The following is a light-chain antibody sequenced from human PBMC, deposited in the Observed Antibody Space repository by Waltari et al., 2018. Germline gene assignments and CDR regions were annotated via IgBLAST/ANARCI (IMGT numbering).Light chain of an antibody. CDR3: QQYNSWWT. CDR1: KSISSW. V-gene: IGKV1-5*03. Sequence: DIQMTQPPSTLSASVGERVTITCRASKSISSWSAWYQQEPGKAPKLLIYKASSLDSGVPSRFSGSGAGTEFTLTITSLQPDDFATYYCQQYNSWWTFGQGTKVEIK. CDR2: KAS. J-gene: IGKJ1*01.